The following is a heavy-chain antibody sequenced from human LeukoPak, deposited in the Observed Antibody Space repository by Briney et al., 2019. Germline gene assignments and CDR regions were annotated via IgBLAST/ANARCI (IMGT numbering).Heavy chain of an antibody. D-gene: IGHD3-10*01. J-gene: IGHJ6*03. CDR3: ARSRQLLWFGELFKRANTPIYYYYMDV. CDR2: INYSRNP. Sequence: SETLSLTCTVSGGSISSSSYYWGWIRQPPGKGLEWIGNINYSRNPYYNPPLKSRVTISVDTSKNQFSLKLSSVTAADTAVYYCARSRQLLWFGELFKRANTPIYYYYMDVWGKGTTVTISS. V-gene: IGHV4-39*07. CDR1: GGSISSSSYY.